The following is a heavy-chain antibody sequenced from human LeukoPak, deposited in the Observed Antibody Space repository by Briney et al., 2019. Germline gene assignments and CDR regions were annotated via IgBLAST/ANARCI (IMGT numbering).Heavy chain of an antibody. CDR1: GFTFSSYG. V-gene: IGHV3-23*01. CDR2: ISASGGTT. Sequence: GGTLRLSCAASGFTFSSYGISWVRQAPGKGLEWVSAISASGGTTYYADSVKGHFTISRDNSKNTLYLQMNSLSAEDTAVYYCTRDYENHWGQGTLVTVSS. D-gene: IGHD5-12*01. J-gene: IGHJ4*02. CDR3: TRDYENH.